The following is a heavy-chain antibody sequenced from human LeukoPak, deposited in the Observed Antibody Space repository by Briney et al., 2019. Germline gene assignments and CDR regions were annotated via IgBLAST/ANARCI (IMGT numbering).Heavy chain of an antibody. CDR3: ARDPLYCSSTSCYFEVFDY. Sequence: GGSLRLSCAASGFTFSSYAMHWVRQAPGKGLEWVAVISYDGSNKYYADSVKGRFTISRDNSKNTLYLQMNSLRAEDTAVYYCARDPLYCSSTSCYFEVFDYWGQGTLVTVSS. CDR2: ISYDGSNK. J-gene: IGHJ4*02. V-gene: IGHV3-30-3*01. CDR1: GFTFSSYA. D-gene: IGHD2-2*01.